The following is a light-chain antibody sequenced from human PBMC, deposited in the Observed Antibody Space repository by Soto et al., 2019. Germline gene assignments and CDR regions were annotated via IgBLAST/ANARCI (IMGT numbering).Light chain of an antibody. J-gene: IGLJ1*01. Sequence: SVLTQPASVSGSPGQSITISCTGTSSDVGGYNFVSWYQQHPGKAPKLMIYEVTNRPSGVSDRFSGSKSGNTASLTISGLQAGDEADYFCSSYTSNRGVFGTGTKLTVL. V-gene: IGLV2-14*01. CDR3: SSYTSNRGV. CDR2: EVT. CDR1: SSDVGGYNF.